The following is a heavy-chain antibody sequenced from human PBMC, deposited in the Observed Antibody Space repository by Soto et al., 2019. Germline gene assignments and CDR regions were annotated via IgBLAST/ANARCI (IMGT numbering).Heavy chain of an antibody. CDR3: AREGQLVRGSFGFDY. D-gene: IGHD6-13*01. V-gene: IGHV1-69*08. CDR2: IIPILGIA. J-gene: IGHJ4*02. CDR1: GGTFSSYT. Sequence: QVQLVQSGAEVKKPGSSVKVSRKASGGTFSSYTISWVRQAPGQGLEWMGRIIPILGIANYAQKFQGRVTITADKSTSTAYMELSSLRSEDTAVYYCAREGQLVRGSFGFDYWGQGTLVTVSS.